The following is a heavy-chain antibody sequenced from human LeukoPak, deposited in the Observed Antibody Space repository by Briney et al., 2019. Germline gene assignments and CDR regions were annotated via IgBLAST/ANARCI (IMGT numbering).Heavy chain of an antibody. CDR1: GGSFSGYY. CDR2: INHSGGT. J-gene: IGHJ4*02. Sequence: SETLSLTCAVYGGSFSGYYWSWIRQPPGKGLEWIGEINHSGGTNYNPSLKSRVTISVDTSKNQFSLKLSSVTAADTAVYYCARGTPPLLWFGESYYFDYWGQGTLVTVSS. D-gene: IGHD3-10*01. CDR3: ARGTPPLLWFGESYYFDY. V-gene: IGHV4-34*01.